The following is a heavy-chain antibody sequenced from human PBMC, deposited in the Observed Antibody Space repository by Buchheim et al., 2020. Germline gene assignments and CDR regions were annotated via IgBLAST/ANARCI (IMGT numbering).Heavy chain of an antibody. CDR2: INSDGSFT. CDR1: GFIFSSHW. Sequence: EVQLVESGGGLVQPGGSLRLSCAGSGFIFSSHWMHWVRQAPGKGLMWVSGINSDGSFTTYADSVKGRFTISRDNAKNPLYLQMNSLRAEDTAVYYCVRGYDTWGQGTL. V-gene: IGHV3-74*01. D-gene: IGHD3-9*01. J-gene: IGHJ5*02. CDR3: VRGYDT.